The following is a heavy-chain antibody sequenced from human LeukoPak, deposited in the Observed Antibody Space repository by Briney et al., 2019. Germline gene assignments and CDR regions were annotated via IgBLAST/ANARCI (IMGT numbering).Heavy chain of an antibody. J-gene: IGHJ4*02. CDR1: GFTFSSYG. Sequence: GGSLRLSCAASGFTFSSYGMHWVRQAPGKGLEWVAFIRYDGSNKYYADSVKGRFTISRDNSKDTLYLQMNSLRAEDTAVYYCAKDRGGSSWNRDLELVFDYWGQGTLVTVSS. CDR2: IRYDGSNK. CDR3: AKDRGGSSWNRDLELVFDY. V-gene: IGHV3-30*02. D-gene: IGHD6-13*01.